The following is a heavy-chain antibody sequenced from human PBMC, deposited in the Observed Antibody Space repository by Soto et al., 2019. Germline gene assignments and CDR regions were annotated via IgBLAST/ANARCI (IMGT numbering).Heavy chain of an antibody. CDR1: GFTFSSHG. V-gene: IGHV3-33*01. CDR3: ARDGREWFGEVYYYMDV. Sequence: QVQLVESGGGVVQPGRSLRLSCAASGFTFSSHGMHWVRQAPGKGLEWVAVLWVDGSNQYYTESVKGRFTISRDNSKNTLYLQMNTLRAEDTAVYYCARDGREWFGEVYYYMDVWGKGTTVTVSS. CDR2: LWVDGSNQ. J-gene: IGHJ6*03. D-gene: IGHD3-10*01.